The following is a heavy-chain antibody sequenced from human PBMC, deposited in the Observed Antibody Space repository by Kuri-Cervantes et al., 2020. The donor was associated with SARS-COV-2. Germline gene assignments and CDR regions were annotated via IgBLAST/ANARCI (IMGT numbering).Heavy chain of an antibody. CDR2: INHSGST. CDR3: ARGSSSGWYRSKPRAFDI. CDR1: GGSFSGYY. Sequence: GSLRLSCAVYGGSFSGYYWSWIRQPPGKGLEWIGEINHSGSTNYNPSLKSRVTISVDTSKNQFSLKLSSVTAADTAVYYCARGSSSGWYRSKPRAFDIWGQGTGVTGSS. J-gene: IGHJ3*02. V-gene: IGHV4-34*01. D-gene: IGHD6-19*01.